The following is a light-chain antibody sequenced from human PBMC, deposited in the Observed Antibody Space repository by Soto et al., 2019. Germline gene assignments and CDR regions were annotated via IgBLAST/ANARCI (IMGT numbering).Light chain of an antibody. CDR2: EVS. J-gene: IGKJ4*01. Sequence: EIVLTQSPATLSLTPGERATLSCRASRSVGNSLAWYQQKPGQAPGLIIYEVSTRATGIPARFSGSGSGTDFTLTISSLESEDFAIYYSHQHSDWPLTFGAGTRVEIK. CDR1: RSVGNS. V-gene: IGKV3-11*01. CDR3: HQHSDWPLT.